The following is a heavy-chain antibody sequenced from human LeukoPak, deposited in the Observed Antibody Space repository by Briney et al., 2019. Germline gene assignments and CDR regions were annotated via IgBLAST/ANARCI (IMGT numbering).Heavy chain of an antibody. Sequence: SETLSLTCTVSGGSLSSDYWSWIRQPPGKGLEWIGSIYYSVSTYYNPSLKSRVTISVDTSKNQFSLKLSSVTAADTAVYYCARHYSVNRAWFDPWGQGTLVTVSS. J-gene: IGHJ5*02. V-gene: IGHV4-59*05. D-gene: IGHD1-14*01. CDR3: ARHYSVNRAWFDP. CDR2: IYYSVST. CDR1: GGSLSSDY.